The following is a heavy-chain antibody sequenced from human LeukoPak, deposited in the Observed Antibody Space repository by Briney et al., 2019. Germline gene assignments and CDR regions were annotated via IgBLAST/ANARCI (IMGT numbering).Heavy chain of an antibody. CDR1: GFTFSSYA. J-gene: IGHJ4*02. CDR3: AGGEGGDCSGGSCYRIQFDY. V-gene: IGHV3-23*01. D-gene: IGHD2-15*01. Sequence: PRGSPRLSCAASGFTFSSYAMSWVRQAPGKGLEWVSAISGSGGSTYYADSVKGRFTISRDNSKNTLYLQMNSLGAEDTAVYYWAGGEGGDCSGGSCYRIQFDYWGQGTLVTVSS. CDR2: ISGSGGST.